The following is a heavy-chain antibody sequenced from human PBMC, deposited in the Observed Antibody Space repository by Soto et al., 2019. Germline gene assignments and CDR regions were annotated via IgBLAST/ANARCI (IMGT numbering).Heavy chain of an antibody. CDR1: GYTFTSYG. CDR3: ARDRRVPRGGIAAAGSHFDY. Sequence: QVQLVQSGAEVKKPGASVKVSCKASGYTFTSYGISWVRQAPGQGLEWMGWISAYNGNTNYAHKLQGRVTMTTDTSTSTAYMELRSLRSDDTAVYYCARDRRVPRGGIAAAGSHFDYWGQGTLVTVSS. D-gene: IGHD6-13*01. J-gene: IGHJ4*02. V-gene: IGHV1-18*01. CDR2: ISAYNGNT.